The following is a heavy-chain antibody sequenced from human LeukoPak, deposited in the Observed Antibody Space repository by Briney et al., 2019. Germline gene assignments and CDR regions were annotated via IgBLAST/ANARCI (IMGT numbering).Heavy chain of an antibody. CDR2: IIPILGIA. V-gene: IGHV1-69*04. J-gene: IGHJ6*02. D-gene: IGHD5-24*01. Sequence: SVKVSCKASRGTFSSYAISWVRQAPGQGLEWMGRIIPILGIANYAQKFQGRVTITADKSTSTAYMELSSLRSDDTAVYYCARENRLQGSYYYGMDVWGQGTTVTVSS. CDR1: RGTFSSYA. CDR3: ARENRLQGSYYYGMDV.